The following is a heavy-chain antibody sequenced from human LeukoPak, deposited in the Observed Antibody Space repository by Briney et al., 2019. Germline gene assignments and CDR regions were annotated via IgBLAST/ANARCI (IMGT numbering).Heavy chain of an antibody. J-gene: IGHJ4*02. CDR3: ARGYSFVY. CDR1: GYSFTTYW. D-gene: IGHD5-18*01. CDR2: TFPGGSDT. Sequence: GESLKISCKASGYSFTTYWIGWVRQMPGKGLEWMGITFPGGSDTKYSPPFQGLVTMSADRSISTAYLQWNSLKASDTAMYYCARGYSFVYWGQGTLVTVSS. V-gene: IGHV5-51*01.